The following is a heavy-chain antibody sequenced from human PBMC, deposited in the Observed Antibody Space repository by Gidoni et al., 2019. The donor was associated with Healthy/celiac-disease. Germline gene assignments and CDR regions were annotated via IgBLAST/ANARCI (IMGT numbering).Heavy chain of an antibody. D-gene: IGHD2-15*01. V-gene: IGHV4-38-2*02. CDR1: GSSISSGSY. CDR3: ARLDVVVVAATVSYGMDV. CDR2: IYHSGST. J-gene: IGHJ6*02. Sequence: QVQLQESGPGLVKPSETLSLTCTVSGSSISSGSYWGWIRQPPGKGLEWIGSIYHSGSTYYNPSLKSRVTISVDTSKNQFSRKLSSVTAADTAVYYCARLDVVVVAATVSYGMDVWGQGTTVTVSS.